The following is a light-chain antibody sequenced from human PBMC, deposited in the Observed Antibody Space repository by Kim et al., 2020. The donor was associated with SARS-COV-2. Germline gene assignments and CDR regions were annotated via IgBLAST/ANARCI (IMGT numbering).Light chain of an antibody. CDR3: AACDDSLSGWV. V-gene: IGLV1-47*01. Sequence: GQRVTISCSGSSSNIGSNYLYWYQHLPGTAPKLHIYRNNQRRSGVPDRFSGSKSGTSASLAISGLRSEDEADYYCAACDDSLSGWVFGGGTQLTVL. CDR2: RNN. J-gene: IGLJ3*02. CDR1: SSNIGSNY.